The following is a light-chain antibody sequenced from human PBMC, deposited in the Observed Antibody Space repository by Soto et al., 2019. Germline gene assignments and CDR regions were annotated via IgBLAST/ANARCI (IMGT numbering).Light chain of an antibody. Sequence: DIQMTQSPSSLSASVGDRVTITCRASQYIHTHLAWYQQKPGNSPKLLVYGASTLHSGVPSRFSASGSGTDFILTIRSLQSEDVSTYYCQTYDKAPWTFGPGTRV. J-gene: IGKJ1*01. CDR1: QYIHTH. CDR3: QTYDKAPWT. V-gene: IGKV1-27*01. CDR2: GAS.